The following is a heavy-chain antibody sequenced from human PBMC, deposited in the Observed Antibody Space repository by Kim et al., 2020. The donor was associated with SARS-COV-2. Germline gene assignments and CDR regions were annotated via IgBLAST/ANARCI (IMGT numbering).Heavy chain of an antibody. Sequence: SETLSLTCTVSGGSVSSGSYYWSWLRQPPGKGLEWVGYNYYSGSTNYNPSPKSRVTISVDTTNNQFSLKLSSVTAADTAVYYCARGYCSGGSCQDYWGQGTLVTVSS. CDR2: NYYSGST. CDR3: ARGYCSGGSCQDY. V-gene: IGHV4-61*01. CDR1: GGSVSSGSYY. D-gene: IGHD2-15*01. J-gene: IGHJ4*02.